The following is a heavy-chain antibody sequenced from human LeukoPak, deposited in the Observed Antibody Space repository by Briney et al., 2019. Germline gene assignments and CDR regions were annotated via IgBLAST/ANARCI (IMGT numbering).Heavy chain of an antibody. CDR3: ARGSHHYYSTDVFDY. CDR2: MNPNSGNT. Sequence: ASVKVSCKASGYTFTSYDINWVRQATGQGLEWMGWMNPNSGNTGYAQKFRGRGTITRNTSISTAYMQLSSLRSEDTAVYYCARGSHHYYSTDVFDYRGQGTLVTVSS. CDR1: GYTFTSYD. V-gene: IGHV1-8*03. J-gene: IGHJ4*02. D-gene: IGHD3-10*01.